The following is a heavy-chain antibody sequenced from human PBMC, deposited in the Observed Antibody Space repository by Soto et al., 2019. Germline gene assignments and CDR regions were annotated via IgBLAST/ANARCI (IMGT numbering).Heavy chain of an antibody. Sequence: WASVKVSCKASGYTFTGYYMHWVRQAPGQGLEWMGWINPDSGGTNYAQKFQGRVTMTRDTSISTAYMELSRLRSDDTAVYYCARDRRIVVVPAATNDYWGQGTLVTVSS. CDR1: GYTFTGYY. CDR2: INPDSGGT. D-gene: IGHD2-2*01. V-gene: IGHV1-2*02. J-gene: IGHJ4*02. CDR3: ARDRRIVVVPAATNDY.